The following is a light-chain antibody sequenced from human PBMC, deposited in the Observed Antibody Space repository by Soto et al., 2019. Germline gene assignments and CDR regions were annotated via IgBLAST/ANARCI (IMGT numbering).Light chain of an antibody. Sequence: DIQMTQSPSSLSASVGDRVTITCRASQSISDYLNWYQQKPGKAPKLLIYAASSLQSGVPSRFSGSGSGTVLPLTISSLPPEDFASYYCQQSYNTYVSFGQGTKLEIK. CDR1: QSISDY. J-gene: IGKJ2*03. V-gene: IGKV1-39*01. CDR3: QQSYNTYVS. CDR2: AAS.